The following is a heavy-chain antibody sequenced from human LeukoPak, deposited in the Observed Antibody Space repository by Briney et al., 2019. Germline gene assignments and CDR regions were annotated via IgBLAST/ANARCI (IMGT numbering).Heavy chain of an antibody. V-gene: IGHV4-34*01. D-gene: IGHD2-21*02. CDR1: GGSFSGYY. J-gene: IGHJ4*02. Sequence: PSETLSLTCAVYGGSFSGYYWSWIRQPPGKGLEWIGEINHSGSTNYNPSLKSRVTISVDTSKNQFSLKLSSVTAADTAVYYCARAWGRPGDTSPFDYWGQGTLVTVSS. CDR3: ARAWGRPGDTSPFDY. CDR2: INHSGST.